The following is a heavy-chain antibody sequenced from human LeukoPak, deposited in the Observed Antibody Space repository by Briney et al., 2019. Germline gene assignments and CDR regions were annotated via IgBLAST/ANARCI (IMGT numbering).Heavy chain of an antibody. V-gene: IGHV3-30*18. J-gene: IGHJ4*02. Sequence: PGGSLRLSCAASGFTFSSYGMHWVRQAPGKGLEWVAVISYDGSNKYYADSVKGRFTISRDNSKNTLYLQMNSLRAEDTAVYYCAKGDSTFSESDYWGQGTRVTVSS. CDR2: ISYDGSNK. D-gene: IGHD2/OR15-2a*01. CDR1: GFTFSSYG. CDR3: AKGDSTFSESDY.